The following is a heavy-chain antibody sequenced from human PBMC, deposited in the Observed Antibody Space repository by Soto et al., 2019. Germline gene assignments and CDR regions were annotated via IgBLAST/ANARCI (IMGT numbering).Heavy chain of an antibody. Sequence: QVQLVQSGAEVNKPGASVTVSCKASGYTFTSYGITWVRQAPGQGLEWMGWITTYNGNTNYAQKLQGRVTMTTDTSTTTAYLELRSLRSDDTAVYFCARGSDSGYLFDFWGQGTLVTVSS. J-gene: IGHJ4*02. CDR2: ITTYNGNT. D-gene: IGHD5-12*01. CDR1: GYTFTSYG. CDR3: ARGSDSGYLFDF. V-gene: IGHV1-18*01.